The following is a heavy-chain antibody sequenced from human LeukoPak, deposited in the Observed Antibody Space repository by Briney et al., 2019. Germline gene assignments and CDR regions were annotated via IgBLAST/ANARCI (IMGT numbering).Heavy chain of an antibody. V-gene: IGHV1-8*01. D-gene: IGHD4-17*01. CDR3: AVNLMTTVMYNWFDP. J-gene: IGHJ5*02. CDR1: GYTFTSYD. CDR2: MNPNSGNT. Sequence: GASVKVSCKASGYTFTSYDINWVRRATGQGLEWMGWMNPNSGNTGYAQKFQGRVTMTRNTSISTAYMELSSLRSEDTAVYYCAVNLMTTVMYNWFDPWSQGTLVTVSS.